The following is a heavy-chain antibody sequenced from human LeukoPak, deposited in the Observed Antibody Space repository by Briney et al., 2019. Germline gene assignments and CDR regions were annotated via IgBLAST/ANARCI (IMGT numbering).Heavy chain of an antibody. J-gene: IGHJ4*02. CDR1: GGSFSGYY. V-gene: IGHV4-34*01. CDR3: ARGVSSGHTYYFDY. CDR2: INHSGST. Sequence: SETLSPTCAVYGGSFSGYYWSWIRQPPGKGLEWIGEINHSGSTNYNPSLKSRVTISVDTSKNQFSLKLSSVTAADTAVYYCARGVSSGHTYYFDYWGQGTLVTVSS. D-gene: IGHD6-19*01.